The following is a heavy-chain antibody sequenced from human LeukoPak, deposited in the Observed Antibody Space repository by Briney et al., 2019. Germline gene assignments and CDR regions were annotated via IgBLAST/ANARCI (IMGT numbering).Heavy chain of an antibody. J-gene: IGHJ4*02. CDR3: ARQSKGLVRHFDY. Sequence: PSETLSLTCTVSGYSISSGYYWGWIRQPPGKGLEWIGSIYHSGSTYYNPSLKSRVTISVDTSKNQFSLKLSSVTAADTAVYYCARQSKGLVRHFDYWGQGTLVTVSS. CDR1: GYSISSGYY. CDR2: IYHSGST. V-gene: IGHV4-38-2*02. D-gene: IGHD6-19*01.